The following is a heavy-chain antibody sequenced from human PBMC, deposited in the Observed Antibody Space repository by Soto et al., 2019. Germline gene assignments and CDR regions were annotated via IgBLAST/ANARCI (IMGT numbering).Heavy chain of an antibody. CDR2: ISFDGTAT. CDR1: GFTFSDSW. Sequence: VQLVESGGGLVQPGGSLRLSCVASGFTFSDSWMHWVRQAPGKGLMWVSRISFDGTATTSADSVRGRFIISRDNAKNTLFLQMTHLRADDTAMYYCVRDRRLRGHPFDIWGQGTFVTVSS. J-gene: IGHJ3*02. V-gene: IGHV3-74*03. CDR3: VRDRRLRGHPFDI. D-gene: IGHD2-21*02.